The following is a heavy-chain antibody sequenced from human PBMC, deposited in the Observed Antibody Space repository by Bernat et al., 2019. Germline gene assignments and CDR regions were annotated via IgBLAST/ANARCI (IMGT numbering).Heavy chain of an antibody. CDR3: AQTYSGSYYLSDAFDI. CDR2: IYSSGST. CDR1: GFTVSSNY. Sequence: EVQLVESGGGLVQPGGSLRLSCAASGFTVSSNYMSWVRQAPGKGLEWVSVIYSSGSTYYADSVKGRFTISRDNSKNTLYLQMNSLRAEDTAVYYCAQTYSGSYYLSDAFDIWGQGTTVTVSS. J-gene: IGHJ3*02. V-gene: IGHV3-66*01. D-gene: IGHD1-26*01.